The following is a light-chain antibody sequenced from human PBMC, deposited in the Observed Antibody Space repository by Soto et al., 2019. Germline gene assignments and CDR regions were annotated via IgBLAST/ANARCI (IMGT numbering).Light chain of an antibody. CDR2: AAS. CDR3: QQLNSYPHT. V-gene: IGKV1-9*01. J-gene: IGKJ2*01. CDR1: QGISSY. Sequence: DIQLTQSPSFLSASVGDRVTITCRASQGISSYLAWYQQKPGKAPKLLIYAASTLQSGVPSRFSCSGSGTEFTLTISSLQPEDFATYYCQQLNSYPHTFGQGTKLEIK.